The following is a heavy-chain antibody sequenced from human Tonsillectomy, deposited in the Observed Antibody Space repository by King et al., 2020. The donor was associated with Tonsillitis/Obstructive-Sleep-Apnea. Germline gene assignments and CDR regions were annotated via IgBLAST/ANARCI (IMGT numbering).Heavy chain of an antibody. V-gene: IGHV3-30*04. CDR2: ISYDGSNK. CDR3: AREDGSSGYDYYYYYGMDV. Sequence: QLVQSGGGVVQPGRSLRLSCAASGFTFSSYAMHWVRQAPGKGLEWVAVISYDGSNKYYADSVKGRFTISRDNSKNTLYLQMNSLRAEDTAVYYCAREDGSSGYDYYYYYGMDVWGQGTTVTVSS. J-gene: IGHJ6*02. D-gene: IGHD3-22*01. CDR1: GFTFSSYA.